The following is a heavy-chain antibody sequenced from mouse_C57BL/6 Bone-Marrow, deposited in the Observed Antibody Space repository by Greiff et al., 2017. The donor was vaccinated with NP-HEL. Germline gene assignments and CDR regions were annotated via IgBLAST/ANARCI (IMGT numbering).Heavy chain of an antibody. V-gene: IGHV5-6*01. Sequence: EVKLVESGGDLVKPGGSLKLSCAASGFTFSSYGMSWVRQTPDKRLEWVATISSGGSYTYYPDSVKGRFTISRDNAKNTLYLQMSSLKSEDTAMYYCARPPITTVVAPNFDVWGTGTTVTVSS. CDR3: ARPPITTVVAPNFDV. J-gene: IGHJ1*03. CDR1: GFTFSSYG. CDR2: ISSGGSYT. D-gene: IGHD1-1*01.